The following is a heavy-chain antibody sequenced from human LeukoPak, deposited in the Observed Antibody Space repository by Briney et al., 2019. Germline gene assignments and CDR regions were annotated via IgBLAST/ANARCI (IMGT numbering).Heavy chain of an antibody. D-gene: IGHD2-21*01. CDR1: VVSISADY. CDR2: IYYSGST. V-gene: IGHV4-59*01. J-gene: IGHJ4*02. Sequence: NSSETLSLTCAVSVVSISADYCSWIRQPPGKGLEWIGYIYYSGSTNYNPSLKSRVTISLDTSKNQFSLKLSSVTAADTAVYYCARRSRANLLYWGQGILVTVSS. CDR3: ARRSRANLLY.